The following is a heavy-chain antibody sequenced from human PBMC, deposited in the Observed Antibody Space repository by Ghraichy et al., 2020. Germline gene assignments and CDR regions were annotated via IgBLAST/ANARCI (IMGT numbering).Heavy chain of an antibody. D-gene: IGHD3-10*01. CDR2: IYYSGST. V-gene: IGHV4-59*01. CDR3: ASLYGSGSYHYGMDV. Sequence: SETLSLTCTVSGGSISSYYWSWIRQPPGKGLEWIGYIYYSGSTNYNPSLKSRVTISVDTSKNQFSLKLSSVTAADTAVYYCASLYGSGSYHYGMDVWGQGTTVTVSS. CDR1: GGSISSYY. J-gene: IGHJ6*02.